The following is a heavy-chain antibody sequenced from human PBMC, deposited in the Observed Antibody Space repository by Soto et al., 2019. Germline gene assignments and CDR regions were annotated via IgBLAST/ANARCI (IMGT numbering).Heavy chain of an antibody. CDR2: IYYSGST. D-gene: IGHD6-19*01. Sequence: SETLSLTCTVSGGSISSSSYYWGWIRQPPGKGLEWIGSIYYSGSTYYNPSLKSRVTISVDTSKNQFSLKLSSVTAADTAVYYCARLSVAGQTVDYWGQGTLVTVSS. V-gene: IGHV4-39*01. J-gene: IGHJ4*02. CDR1: GGSISSSSYY. CDR3: ARLSVAGQTVDY.